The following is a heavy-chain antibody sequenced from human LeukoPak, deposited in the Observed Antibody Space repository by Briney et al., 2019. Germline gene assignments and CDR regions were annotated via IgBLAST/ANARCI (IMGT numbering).Heavy chain of an antibody. CDR2: IYSGGRT. CDR1: GFTVSSNY. V-gene: IGHV3-66*01. D-gene: IGHD6-19*01. CDR3: ARSPGSGWAPLDY. J-gene: IGHJ4*02. Sequence: GGSLRLSCAASGFTVSSNYMSWVRQAPGKGLEWVSIIYSGGRTYYADSVNGRFTISRDNDKNSLYLQMNSLRAEDTAVYYCARSPGSGWAPLDYWGQGTLVTVSS.